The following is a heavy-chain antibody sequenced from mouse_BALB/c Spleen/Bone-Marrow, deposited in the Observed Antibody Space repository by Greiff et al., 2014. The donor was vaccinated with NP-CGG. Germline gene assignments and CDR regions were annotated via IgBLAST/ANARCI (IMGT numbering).Heavy chain of an antibody. CDR3: TRLSLLRGYFDY. D-gene: IGHD1-2*01. Sequence: VQLQQSGAELVKPGTPVKLSCKASGYTFTSYYIYWVKQRPGQGLKWIGEINPSNGGTNFNEKFKSKATLTVDKSSSTAYMQLSSLTSEDSAVYYCTRLSLLRGYFDYWGQGTTLTVSS. J-gene: IGHJ2*01. CDR2: INPSNGGT. V-gene: IGHV1S81*02. CDR1: GYTFTSYY.